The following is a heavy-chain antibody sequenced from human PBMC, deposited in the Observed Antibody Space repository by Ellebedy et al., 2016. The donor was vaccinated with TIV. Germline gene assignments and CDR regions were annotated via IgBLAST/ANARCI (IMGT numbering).Heavy chain of an antibody. V-gene: IGHV1-3*01. D-gene: IGHD2-15*01. Sequence: ASVKVSCKASGYTFTTYAMHWVRQAPGQRLEWMGRVNAGNGNTKYSQKFQGRVTITRDTSASTAYMELSSLRSEDTAVYYCARAGGYYYYGMDVWGQGTTVTVSS. CDR2: VNAGNGNT. CDR3: ARAGGYYYYGMDV. J-gene: IGHJ6*02. CDR1: GYTFTTYA.